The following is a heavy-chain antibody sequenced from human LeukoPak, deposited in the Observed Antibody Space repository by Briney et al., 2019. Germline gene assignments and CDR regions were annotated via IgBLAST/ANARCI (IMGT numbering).Heavy chain of an antibody. J-gene: IGHJ3*02. CDR2: ISYDGSNK. CDR3: AAEGYSSGFDAFDI. D-gene: IGHD6-19*01. Sequence: GGSLRLSCAASGFTFSSYAMHWVRQAPGKGLEWVAVISYDGSNKYYADSVKGRFTISRDNSKNTLYLQMNSLRAEDTAVYYCAAEGYSSGFDAFDIWGQGTMVTVSS. CDR1: GFTFSSYA. V-gene: IGHV3-30-3*01.